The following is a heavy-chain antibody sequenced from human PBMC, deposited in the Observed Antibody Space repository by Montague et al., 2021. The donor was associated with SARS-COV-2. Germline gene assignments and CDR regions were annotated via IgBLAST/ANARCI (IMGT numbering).Heavy chain of an antibody. V-gene: IGHV1-18*01. Sequence: SVKVSCKASVYTFTSYGISRVRQAPGQGLEWMGLISAYNGNTNYAQKLQGRVTMTTDTSTSTAYMELRSLRSDDTAVYYCARDLIAVYGMDVWGQGTTVTVSS. D-gene: IGHD6-19*01. J-gene: IGHJ6*02. CDR2: ISAYNGNT. CDR3: ARDLIAVYGMDV. CDR1: VYTFTSYG.